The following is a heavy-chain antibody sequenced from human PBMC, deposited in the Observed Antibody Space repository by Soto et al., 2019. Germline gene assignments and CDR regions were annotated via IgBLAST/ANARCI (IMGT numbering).Heavy chain of an antibody. V-gene: IGHV3-23*01. D-gene: IGHD3-22*01. Sequence: GGSLRLSCAASGFTFSSYAMSWVRQAPGKGLEWVSAISGSGGSTYYADSVKGRFTISRDNSKNTLYLQMNSLRAEDTAVYYCAKPPSPYYYDSSGYHSGAFDIWGQGTMVTVSS. CDR2: ISGSGGST. J-gene: IGHJ3*02. CDR3: AKPPSPYYYDSSGYHSGAFDI. CDR1: GFTFSSYA.